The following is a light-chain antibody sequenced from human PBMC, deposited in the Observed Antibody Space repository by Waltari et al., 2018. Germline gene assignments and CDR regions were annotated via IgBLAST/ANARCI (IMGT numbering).Light chain of an antibody. V-gene: IGLV1-36*01. CDR2: YDD. CDR1: YSNIGTHG. CDR3: EAWDDSLDGWV. Sequence: QSVLTQPPSVSEAPRQRVTISCSGSYSNIGTHGVNWYQLVPGKTPRLVIYYDDLLPSGVSERFSGSRSGTSASLAIRGLQPEDEAEYFCEAWDDSLDGWVFGGGTKLTVL. J-gene: IGLJ3*02.